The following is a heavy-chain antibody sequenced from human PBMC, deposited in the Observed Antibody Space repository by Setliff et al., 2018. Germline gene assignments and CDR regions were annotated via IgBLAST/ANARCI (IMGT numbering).Heavy chain of an antibody. CDR1: GFTFSSYS. V-gene: IGHV3-21*05. Sequence: LRLSCAASGFTFSSYSMNWVRQAPGKGLEWVSYISSSSSYIYYADSVKGRFTISRDNAKNSLYLQMNSLRAEDTAVYYCARDRDAGTPGRSWFDPWGQGTLVTVSS. J-gene: IGHJ5*02. CDR3: ARDRDAGTPGRSWFDP. D-gene: IGHD6-13*01. CDR2: ISSSSSYI.